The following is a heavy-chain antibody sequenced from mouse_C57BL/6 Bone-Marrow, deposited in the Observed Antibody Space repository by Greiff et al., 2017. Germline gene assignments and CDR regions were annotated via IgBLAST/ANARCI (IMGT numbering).Heavy chain of an antibody. CDR3: AKKGDWEKDAMDY. J-gene: IGHJ4*01. CDR1: GFSLTSYG. V-gene: IGHV2-5*01. Sequence: VKLVESGPGLVQPSQSLSITCTVSGFSLTSYGVHWVRQSPGKGLEWLGVIWRGGSTDYNAAFMSRLSITKDNPKSQVFVKMNSLQADDTTIYYCAKKGDWEKDAMDYWGQGTSVTVSS. D-gene: IGHD4-1*01. CDR2: IWRGGST.